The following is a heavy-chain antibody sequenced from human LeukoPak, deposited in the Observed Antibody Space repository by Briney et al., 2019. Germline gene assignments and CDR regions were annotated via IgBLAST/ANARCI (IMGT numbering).Heavy chain of an antibody. D-gene: IGHD3-10*01. V-gene: IGHV3-23*01. J-gene: IGHJ4*02. CDR3: AKLLLWFGEYYFDY. Sequence: EGSLRLSCAASGFTFSSYAMSWVRQAPGKGLEWVSAISGSGGSTYYADSVKGRFTISRDNSKNTLYLQMNSLRAEDTAVYYCAKLLLWFGEYYFDYWGQGTLVTVSS. CDR1: GFTFSSYA. CDR2: ISGSGGST.